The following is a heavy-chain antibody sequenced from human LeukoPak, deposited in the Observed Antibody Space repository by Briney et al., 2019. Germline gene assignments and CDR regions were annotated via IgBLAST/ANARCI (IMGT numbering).Heavy chain of an antibody. CDR1: GYTFTHQW. D-gene: IGHD3-10*01. CDR3: ARHSDVIGAI. J-gene: IGHJ4*02. CDR2: IYPRDFDT. V-gene: IGHV5-51*01. Sequence: GESLRISCKASGYTFTHQWIGWVRQMSGSGLEWMGIIYPRDFDTIYSPSFQGHVTISADTSINTAYLEWSSLEASDTAIYYCARHSDVIGAIWGQGTLVTVSS.